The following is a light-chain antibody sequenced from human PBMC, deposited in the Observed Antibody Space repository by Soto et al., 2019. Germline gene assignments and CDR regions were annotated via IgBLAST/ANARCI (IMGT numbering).Light chain of an antibody. Sequence: EIVMTQSPATLSLSPGERAALSCRASQSINSELAWYQQKPGQPPRLLIYGASTRATGVPARFTGSESGSECTLTLSGLQSEDFAVYYCQQGQNWPLTFGQGTRLEI. CDR1: QSINSE. CDR3: QQGQNWPLT. CDR2: GAS. V-gene: IGKV3-15*01. J-gene: IGKJ2*01.